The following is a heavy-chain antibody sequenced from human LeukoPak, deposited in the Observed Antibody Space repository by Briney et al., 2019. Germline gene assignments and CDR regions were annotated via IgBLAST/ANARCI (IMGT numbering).Heavy chain of an antibody. CDR2: IYSGGST. V-gene: IGHV3-53*04. J-gene: IGHJ4*02. Sequence: GGSLRLSCAASGFTVSSNYMSWVRQAPGKGLEWVSVIYSGGSTYYADSVKGRFTISRHNSKNTLYLQMNSLRAEDTAVYYCARGLSQRNLRTPLGYWGQGTLVTVSS. CDR1: GFTVSSNY. D-gene: IGHD2-2*01. CDR3: ARGLSQRNLRTPLGY.